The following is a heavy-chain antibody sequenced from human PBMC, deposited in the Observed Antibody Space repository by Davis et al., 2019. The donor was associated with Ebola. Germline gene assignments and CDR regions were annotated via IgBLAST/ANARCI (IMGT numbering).Heavy chain of an antibody. CDR3: AKDTNADSTGGDY. V-gene: IGHV3-7*03. CDR2: IHKDASRE. CDR1: GFTFSSFW. J-gene: IGHJ4*02. D-gene: IGHD4-17*01. Sequence: GESLKVSCTASGFTFSSFWMNWVRQAPGKGPEWVANIHKDASREEYADFVEGRFTISRDNSKNTVYLQMNSLRAEDTAVYYCAKDTNADSTGGDYWGQGTLVTVSS.